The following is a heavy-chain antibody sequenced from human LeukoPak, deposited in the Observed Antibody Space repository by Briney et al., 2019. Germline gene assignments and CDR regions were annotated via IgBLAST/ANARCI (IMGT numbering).Heavy chain of an antibody. CDR1: GGTFSSYA. D-gene: IGHD1-26*01. V-gene: IGHV1-69*04. CDR3: ARWVYSGSYTEYFDY. Sequence: EASVKVSCKASGGTFSSYAISWVRQAPGQGLEWMGRIIPILGIANYAQKFQGRVTITADKSTSTAYVELSSLRSEDTAVYYCARWVYSGSYTEYFDYWGQGTLVTVSS. CDR2: IIPILGIA. J-gene: IGHJ4*02.